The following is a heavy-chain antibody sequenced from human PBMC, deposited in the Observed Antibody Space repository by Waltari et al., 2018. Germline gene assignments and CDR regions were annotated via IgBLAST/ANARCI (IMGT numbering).Heavy chain of an antibody. CDR2: ISPILGTA. V-gene: IGHV1-69*14. CDR1: GGTFSSHA. CDR3: ARAPITMVRGVLYYYYYYMDV. D-gene: IGHD3-10*01. Sequence: QVQLVQSGAEVKKPGSSVKVSCKASGGTFSSHAISWVRQAPGQGLEWMGGISPILGTANYEQKVQGRVTITADKSTSTAYMELSSLRSEDTAVYYCARAPITMVRGVLYYYYYYMDVWGKGTTVTVSS. J-gene: IGHJ6*03.